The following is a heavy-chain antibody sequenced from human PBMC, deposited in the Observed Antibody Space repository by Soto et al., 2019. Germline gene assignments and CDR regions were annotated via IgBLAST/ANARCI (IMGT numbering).Heavy chain of an antibody. V-gene: IGHV3-23*01. CDR2: ISSGGGST. J-gene: IGHJ6*02. Sequence: GGSLRLSCAASGFTFSSYAMSWVRQAPGKGLEWVSAISSGGGSTYFADSVKGRFTISRDNSKNTLYLQMNSLRGEDTAVYYCAKDGGLDNWNPNGMDVWGQGTTVTVSS. CDR1: GFTFSSYA. CDR3: AKDGGLDNWNPNGMDV. D-gene: IGHD1-20*01.